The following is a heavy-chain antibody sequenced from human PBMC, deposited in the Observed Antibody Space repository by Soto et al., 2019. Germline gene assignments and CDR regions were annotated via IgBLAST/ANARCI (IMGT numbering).Heavy chain of an antibody. D-gene: IGHD6-25*01. J-gene: IGHJ6*02. CDR1: GFTFSRYG. V-gene: IGHV3-21*02. CDR2: ISGLSSYI. Sequence: EVQLVESGGGLDKPGGSLRLSCAASGFTFSRYGMNWVRQAPGKGLELVSSISGLSSYIYYADSVKGRFTVSRDNAKNSLYVQMNSLRAEDTAVYYCARDPQQRLADSYYYGMDVWGQGTTVIVSS. CDR3: ARDPQQRLADSYYYGMDV.